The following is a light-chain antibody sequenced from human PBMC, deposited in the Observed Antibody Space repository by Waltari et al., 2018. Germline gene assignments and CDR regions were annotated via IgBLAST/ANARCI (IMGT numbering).Light chain of an antibody. CDR1: QSLTRA. Sequence: EIVLTQSPGTLSLSPGERATLFCRASQSLTRALAWYQQKPGQAPRLLIYGTSSRATGIPDRFSGSGSGTDFSLTISRLEPEDFAVYYCQHYVRLPATFGQGTKVEIK. V-gene: IGKV3-20*01. J-gene: IGKJ1*01. CDR2: GTS. CDR3: QHYVRLPAT.